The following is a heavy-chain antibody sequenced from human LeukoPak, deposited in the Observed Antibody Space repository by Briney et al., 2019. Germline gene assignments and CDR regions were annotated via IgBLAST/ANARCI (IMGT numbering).Heavy chain of an antibody. CDR1: RFSFSSYT. V-gene: IGHV3-30-3*01. D-gene: IGHD5-24*01. J-gene: IGHJ4*02. CDR2: ISFDGNNK. Sequence: GGSLRLSCAASRFSFSSYTMRWVRQAPGKGLEWVAVISFDGNNKHYADSVKGRFTISRDNSKKTVHLEMNSLRTDDTAVYYCAKEMASPNTHFDFWGQGTLVTVSS. CDR3: AKEMASPNTHFDF.